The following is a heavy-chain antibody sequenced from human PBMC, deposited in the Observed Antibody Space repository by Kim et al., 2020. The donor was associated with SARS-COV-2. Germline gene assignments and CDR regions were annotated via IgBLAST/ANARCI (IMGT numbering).Heavy chain of an antibody. V-gene: IGHV3-23*01. CDR3: AKVSSLAAAGD. CDR2: T. D-gene: IGHD6-13*01. Sequence: TYYADSVKGRFTISRDNSKNTLYLQMNSLRAEDTAVYYCAKVSSLAAAGDWGQGTLVTVSS. J-gene: IGHJ4*02.